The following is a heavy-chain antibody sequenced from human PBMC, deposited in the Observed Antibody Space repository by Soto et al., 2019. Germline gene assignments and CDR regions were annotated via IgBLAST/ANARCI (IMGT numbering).Heavy chain of an antibody. D-gene: IGHD6-13*01. CDR3: ARAPSSSWYGWFDP. J-gene: IGHJ5*02. V-gene: IGHV1-8*01. CDR2: MNPNSGNT. Sequence: ASVNVSCKASGYTFTSYDINWVRQATGQGLEWMGWMNPNSGNTGYAQKCQGRVTMTRNTSISTAYMALSSLRSEHTAVYYCARAPSSSWYGWFDPWRQGTLVTVSS. CDR1: GYTFTSYD.